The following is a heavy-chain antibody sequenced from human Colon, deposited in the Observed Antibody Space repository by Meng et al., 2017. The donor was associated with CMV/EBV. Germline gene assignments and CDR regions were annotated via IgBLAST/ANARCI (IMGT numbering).Heavy chain of an antibody. Sequence: CKAPGDILTSYTIIWVRQAPGQGLEWMGRIIPLVGVTDYAQKFRGRLTITADKSTSTVYMELSSLRSEDTAVYYCARDRFQFYFDHWGQGTLVTVSS. CDR3: ARDRFQFYFDH. CDR1: GDILTSYT. D-gene: IGHD3-10*01. V-gene: IGHV1-69*04. CDR2: IIPLVGVT. J-gene: IGHJ4*02.